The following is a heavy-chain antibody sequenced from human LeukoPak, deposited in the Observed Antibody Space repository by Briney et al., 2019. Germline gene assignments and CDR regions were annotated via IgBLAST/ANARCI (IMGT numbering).Heavy chain of an antibody. V-gene: IGHV4-59*12. CDR2: IYYSGST. CDR1: GGSISSYY. D-gene: IGHD6-19*01. Sequence: SETLPLTCIVSGGSISSYYWSWIRQPPAKGLEWIGYIYYSGSTNYNPSLKSRVTLSVDTSKNQFSLKLSSMTTSVTAVYYCARSLAVADYYSDFYMDVWGKGTTVTVSS. CDR3: ARSLAVADYYSDFYMDV. J-gene: IGHJ6*03.